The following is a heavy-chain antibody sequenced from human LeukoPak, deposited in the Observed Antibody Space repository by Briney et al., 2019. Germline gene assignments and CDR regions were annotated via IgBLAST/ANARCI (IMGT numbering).Heavy chain of an antibody. D-gene: IGHD6-13*01. CDR1: GFTFSSYG. CDR2: ISYDGSNK. CDR3: ARDLSSSWFDAFDI. Sequence: PGGSLRLSCAASGFTFSSYGMHWVRQAPGKGLEWVAVISYDGSNKYYADSVKGRFTISRDNSKNTLYLQMNSLRAEDTSVYYCARDLSSSWFDAFDIWGQGTMVTVSS. J-gene: IGHJ3*02. V-gene: IGHV3-30*03.